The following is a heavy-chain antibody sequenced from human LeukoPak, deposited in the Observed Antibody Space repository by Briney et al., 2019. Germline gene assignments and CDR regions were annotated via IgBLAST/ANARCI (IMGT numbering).Heavy chain of an antibody. J-gene: IGHJ4*02. D-gene: IGHD5-12*01. Sequence: GGSLRLSCAASGFTFSSYAMHWVRQAPGKGLEYVSAISSNGGSTYYADSAKGRFTISRDNSKNTLYLQMGSLRAEDMAVYYCARSSSGYGGFIDYWGQGTLVTVSS. CDR2: ISSNGGST. CDR1: GFTFSSYA. V-gene: IGHV3-64*02. CDR3: ARSSSGYGGFIDY.